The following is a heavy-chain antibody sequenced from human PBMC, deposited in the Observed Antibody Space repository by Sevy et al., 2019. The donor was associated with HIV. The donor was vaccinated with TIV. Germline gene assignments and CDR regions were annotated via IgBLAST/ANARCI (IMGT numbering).Heavy chain of an antibody. V-gene: IGHV3-53*01. D-gene: IGHD3-22*01. Sequence: GGSLRLSCAASGFSVSNSYMSWVRQAPGKGLQWVSVIYSGDSKYNTDSVQGRFTISRDNSKNTLYLQMNSLRAEDTAVYYCARLSVDYYDSSGYYTTGHAFDIWGQGTMVTVSS. J-gene: IGHJ3*02. CDR3: ARLSVDYYDSSGYYTTGHAFDI. CDR2: IYSGDSK. CDR1: GFSVSNSY.